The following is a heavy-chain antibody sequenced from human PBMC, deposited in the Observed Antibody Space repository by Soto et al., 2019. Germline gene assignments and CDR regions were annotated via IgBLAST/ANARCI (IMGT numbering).Heavy chain of an antibody. Sequence: ASVKVSCKASGYSFTTYGIFWVRQAPGQGLEWMGWISPIFGTANYAQKFQGRVTITADKSTSTAYMELSSLRAEDTAVYYCARAGSTVTTEYGMDVWGQGTTVTVSS. CDR2: ISPIFGTA. CDR3: ARAGSTVTTEYGMDV. CDR1: GYSFTTYG. J-gene: IGHJ6*02. V-gene: IGHV1-69*06. D-gene: IGHD4-17*01.